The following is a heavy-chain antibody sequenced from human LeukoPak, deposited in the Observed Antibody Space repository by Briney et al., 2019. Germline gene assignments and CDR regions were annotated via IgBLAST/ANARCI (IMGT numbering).Heavy chain of an antibody. D-gene: IGHD3-22*01. J-gene: IGHJ4*02. Sequence: PSETLSLTCTVSGGSISSYYWSWIRQPAGKGLEWIGRIYTSGSTNYNPSLKSRVTMSVDTSKNQFSLKLSSVTAADTAVYYCARTGEVDYYDSSGYFQFDYWGQGTLVTVSS. CDR2: IYTSGST. V-gene: IGHV4-4*07. CDR3: ARTGEVDYYDSSGYFQFDY. CDR1: GGSISSYY.